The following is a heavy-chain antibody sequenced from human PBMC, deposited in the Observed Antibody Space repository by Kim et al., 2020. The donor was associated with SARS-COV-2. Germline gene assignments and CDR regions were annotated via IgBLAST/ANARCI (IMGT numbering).Heavy chain of an antibody. CDR2: TTI. Sequence: TTIYYTDSVKGRFTISRDNAKNSLYLQMNSLRDEDTAVYYCARSVDMDVWGQGTTVTVSS. V-gene: IGHV3-48*02. J-gene: IGHJ6*02. CDR3: ARSVDMDV. D-gene: IGHD2-15*01.